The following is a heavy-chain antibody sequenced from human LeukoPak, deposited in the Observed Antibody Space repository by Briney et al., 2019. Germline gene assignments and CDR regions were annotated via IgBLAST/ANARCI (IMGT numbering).Heavy chain of an antibody. CDR1: GFTFSSHA. CDR2: IDIGGDIT. J-gene: IGHJ4*02. Sequence: PGGSLRLSCVVSGFTFSSHAMTWVRQAPGQGLEWVSAIDIGGDITFYADSVQGRFIISRDNSKNTVYLQMNSLRVEDTAVYYCANEEVPNDYWGQGTLVTVSS. V-gene: IGHV3-23*01. CDR3: ANEEVPNDY. D-gene: IGHD4/OR15-4a*01.